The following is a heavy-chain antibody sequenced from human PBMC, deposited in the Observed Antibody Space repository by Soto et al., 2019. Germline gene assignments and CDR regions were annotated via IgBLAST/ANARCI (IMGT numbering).Heavy chain of an antibody. J-gene: IGHJ5*01. V-gene: IGHV4-59*01. D-gene: IGHD6-19*01. CDR3: AAVDVFPS. CDR2: IYDNGHI. CDR1: TRIYY. Sequence: SETLSLTCSVSTRIYYWNWIRQPPGKGLEWIASIYDNGHINYNSALKSRLSIFLDKATQQISLNLTSVTAADTAVYYCAAVDVFPSWGHGIRVIVSS.